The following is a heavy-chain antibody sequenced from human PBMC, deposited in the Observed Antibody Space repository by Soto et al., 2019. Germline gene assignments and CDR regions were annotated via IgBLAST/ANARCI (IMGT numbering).Heavy chain of an antibody. CDR1: GYSVTTYG. V-gene: IGHV1-18*01. Sequence: QVQLVQSGAEVRQPGASVKVSCKASGYSVTTYGMSWVRQAPGQGLEYMGWINGYGHGAKYVQRFQGRFSMTTDTSTNTVYMDLRSLTFDDTAVYYCVRDLNGDFYYWGQGTVVIVSP. D-gene: IGHD3-10*01. J-gene: IGHJ4*02. CDR2: INGYGHGA. CDR3: VRDLNGDFYY.